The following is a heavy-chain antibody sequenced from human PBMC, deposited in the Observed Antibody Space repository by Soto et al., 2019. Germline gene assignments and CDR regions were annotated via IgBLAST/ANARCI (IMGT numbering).Heavy chain of an antibody. CDR1: GFTFSSYT. J-gene: IGHJ4*01. Sequence: GGSLRLSCAASGFTFSSYTMNWVRQAPGKGLGWVSSISASSTYIYYADSLKGRFTISRDNAKNSLYLQMDSLRAEDTAVYYCARGSGTYFDYWGYGTLVTVSS. D-gene: IGHD3-10*01. V-gene: IGHV3-21*01. CDR2: ISASSTYI. CDR3: ARGSGTYFDY.